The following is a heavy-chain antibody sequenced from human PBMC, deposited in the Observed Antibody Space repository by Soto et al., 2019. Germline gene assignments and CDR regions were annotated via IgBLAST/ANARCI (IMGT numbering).Heavy chain of an antibody. D-gene: IGHD4-17*01. CDR1: GFTFSTYG. Sequence: QVQLVESGGAVVQPGKSLRLSCAASGFTFSTYGMHWVRQAPGKGLEWVAVMSYDESNKYYGDSVKGRFTISRDNSKHTLYLQLDSLRADDTAVYYCAKERNYGDYGLGWYFDLWGRGTLVTVSS. CDR2: MSYDESNK. CDR3: AKERNYGDYGLGWYFDL. V-gene: IGHV3-30*18. J-gene: IGHJ2*01.